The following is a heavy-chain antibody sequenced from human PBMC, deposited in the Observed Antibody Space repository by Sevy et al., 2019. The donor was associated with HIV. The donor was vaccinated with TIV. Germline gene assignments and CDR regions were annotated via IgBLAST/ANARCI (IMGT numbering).Heavy chain of an antibody. J-gene: IGHJ4*02. CDR1: GFTFSSYE. D-gene: IGHD3-16*02. Sequence: RGSLRLSCAASGFTFSSYEMNWVRQAPGKGLEWVSYISNSGSTIYYADSVKGRFTISRDNAKNSLYLQMNSLRAEDTAVYYCASKLDYVWGSYRSGPFDYWGQGTLVTVSS. V-gene: IGHV3-48*03. CDR3: ASKLDYVWGSYRSGPFDY. CDR2: ISNSGSTI.